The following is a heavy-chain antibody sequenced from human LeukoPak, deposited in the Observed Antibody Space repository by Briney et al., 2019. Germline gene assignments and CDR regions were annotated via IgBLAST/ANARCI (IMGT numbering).Heavy chain of an antibody. D-gene: IGHD4-17*01. CDR3: AKGDKEMTTVTRNWFGP. V-gene: IGHV3-21*04. J-gene: IGHJ5*02. CDR1: GFTLSSYS. CDR2: ISSSSSYI. Sequence: GGSPRLSCAASGFTLSSYSMNWVRQAPGKGLEWVSSISSSSSYIYYADSVKGRFTISRDNAKNSLYLQMNSLRAEDTAVYYCAKGDKEMTTVTRNWFGPWGQGTLVTVSS.